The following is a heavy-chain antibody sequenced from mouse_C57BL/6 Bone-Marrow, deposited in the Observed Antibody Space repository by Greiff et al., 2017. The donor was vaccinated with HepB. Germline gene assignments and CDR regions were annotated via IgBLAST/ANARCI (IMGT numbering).Heavy chain of an antibody. J-gene: IGHJ3*01. Sequence: QVQLQQSGPELVKPGASVKISCKASGYSFTSYYIHWVKQRPGQGLEWIGWIYPGSGNTKYNEKFKGKATLTADTSSSTAYMQLSSLTSEDSAVYYCARPYYDYAWFAYWGQGTLVTVSA. CDR2: IYPGSGNT. CDR3: ARPYYDYAWFAY. CDR1: GYSFTSYY. D-gene: IGHD2-4*01. V-gene: IGHV1-66*01.